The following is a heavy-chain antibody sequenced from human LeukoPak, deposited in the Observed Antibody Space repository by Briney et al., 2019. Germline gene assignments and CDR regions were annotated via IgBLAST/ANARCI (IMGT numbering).Heavy chain of an antibody. V-gene: IGHV6-1*01. J-gene: IGHJ6*03. Sequence: SQTLSLTCAISVDSVSSNSAAWNWIRQSPSRGLEGLGRTYYRSKWYNDYAVSVKSRITMSPDTSKNQFSLQLNSVTPEDTAVYYCARAGSSSLGGYYYYYMDVWGKGTTVTVTS. D-gene: IGHD6-6*01. CDR1: VDSVSSNSAA. CDR3: ARAGSSSLGGYYYYYMDV. CDR2: TYYRSKWYN.